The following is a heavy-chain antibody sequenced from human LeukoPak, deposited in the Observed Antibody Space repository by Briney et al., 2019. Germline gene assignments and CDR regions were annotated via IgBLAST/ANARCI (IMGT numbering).Heavy chain of an antibody. Sequence: ASVKVSCKASGYTFTGYYMHWVRQAPGQGLEWMGWINPNSGGTNYAQKFQERVTITRDMSTSTAYMELSSLRSEDTAVYYCAADQRIAARPLRYWGQGTLVTVSS. CDR3: AADQRIAARPLRY. CDR1: GYTFTGYY. CDR2: INPNSGGT. V-gene: IGHV1-2*02. J-gene: IGHJ4*02. D-gene: IGHD6-6*01.